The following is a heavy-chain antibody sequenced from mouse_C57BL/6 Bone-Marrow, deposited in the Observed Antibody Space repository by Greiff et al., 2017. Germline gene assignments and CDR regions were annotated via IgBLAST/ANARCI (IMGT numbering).Heavy chain of an antibody. CDR2: INPSTGGT. CDR1: GYSFTGYY. V-gene: IGHV1-42*01. Sequence: VQLKESGPELVKPGASVKISCKASGYSFTGYYMNWVKQSPEKSLEWIGEINPSTGGTTYNQKFKAKATLTVDKSSSTAYMQLKSLTSEDSAVYYCAKDIYYYGSRSAYWGQGTLVTVSA. D-gene: IGHD1-1*01. J-gene: IGHJ3*01. CDR3: AKDIYYYGSRSAY.